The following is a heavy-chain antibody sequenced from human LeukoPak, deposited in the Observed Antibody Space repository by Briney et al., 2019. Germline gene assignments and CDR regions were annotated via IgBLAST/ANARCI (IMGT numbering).Heavy chain of an antibody. J-gene: IGHJ4*02. CDR3: AKAPIYDSTGYYREYDY. CDR2: MNSDGSTT. Sequence: PGGSLRLSCAASGFTFSRDWMHWVRQAPGKGLVWVSRMNSDGSTTNYADSVKGRFTISRDNSKNTLYLQMNSLRADDTAVYYCAKAPIYDSTGYYREYDYWGQGTLVTVSS. D-gene: IGHD3-22*01. V-gene: IGHV3-74*01. CDR1: GFTFSRDW.